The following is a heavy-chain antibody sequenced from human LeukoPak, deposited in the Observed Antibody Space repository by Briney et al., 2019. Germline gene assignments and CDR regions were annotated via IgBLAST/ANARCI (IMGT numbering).Heavy chain of an antibody. CDR3: AKARVARAYYNSRGYYNFDY. Sequence: GGSLRLSCAASGFTFSSLAMTWVRQAPGKGLEWVSSISASAGSTYYADSVKGRFTISRDNSKNTLFLQTNSLRAEDTAIYYCAKARVARAYYNSRGYYNFDYWGQGTLVTVSS. CDR2: ISASAGST. D-gene: IGHD3-22*01. J-gene: IGHJ4*02. CDR1: GFTFSSLA. V-gene: IGHV3-23*01.